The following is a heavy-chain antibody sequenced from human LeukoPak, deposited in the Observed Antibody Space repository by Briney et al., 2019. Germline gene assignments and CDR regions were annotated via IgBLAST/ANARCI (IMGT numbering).Heavy chain of an antibody. CDR2: ISAYNGNT. J-gene: IGHJ5*02. V-gene: IGHV1-18*01. D-gene: IGHD4-17*01. Sequence: GASVKVSCKASGYTFTSYGISWVRQAPGQGLEWMGWISAYNGNTNYAQKLQGRVTMTTDTSTSTAYMELRSPRSDDTAVYYCARARIPYDYGDYFWFDPWGQGTLVTVSS. CDR1: GYTFTSYG. CDR3: ARARIPYDYGDYFWFDP.